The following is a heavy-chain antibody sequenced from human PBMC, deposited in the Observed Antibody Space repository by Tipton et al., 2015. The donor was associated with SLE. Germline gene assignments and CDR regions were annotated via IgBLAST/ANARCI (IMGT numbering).Heavy chain of an antibody. V-gene: IGHV4-34*01. CDR1: GGSFSGYH. D-gene: IGHD6-25*01. CDR3: ALAAAVGRIDY. Sequence: TLSLTCAVYGGSFSGYHFSWIRQPPGKGLEWIGEIHQSGTTNYNPSLKSRVTMSVDASKSQFSLKLSSVTAADTAFYYCALAAAVGRIDYWGQGMAVTVSS. J-gene: IGHJ4*02. CDR2: IHQSGTT.